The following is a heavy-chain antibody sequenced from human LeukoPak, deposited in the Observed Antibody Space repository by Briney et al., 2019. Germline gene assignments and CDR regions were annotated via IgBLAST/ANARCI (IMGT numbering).Heavy chain of an antibody. Sequence: ASVKVSCKVSGYTLTELSMHWVRQAPGKGLEWMGGFDPEDGETIYAQKFQGRVTMTEDTSTDTAYMELSSLRSEDTAVYYCASYDSSGYSSPGWFDPWGQGTLVTVSS. J-gene: IGHJ5*02. CDR1: GYTLTELS. V-gene: IGHV1-24*01. D-gene: IGHD3-22*01. CDR2: FDPEDGET. CDR3: ASYDSSGYSSPGWFDP.